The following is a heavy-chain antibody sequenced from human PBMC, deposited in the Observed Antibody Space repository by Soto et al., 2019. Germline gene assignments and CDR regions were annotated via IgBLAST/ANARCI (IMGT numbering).Heavy chain of an antibody. CDR3: ARDLSGGELQDGAFDF. V-gene: IGHV4-59*01. J-gene: IGHJ3*01. CDR2: IYYSGST. D-gene: IGHD1-7*01. CDR1: GGSISSYY. Sequence: SETLSLTCTVSGGSISSYYWSWIRQPPGKGLEWIGYIYYSGSTNYNPSLKSRVTISVDTSKNQFSLKLSSVTAADTAVYYCARDLSGGELQDGAFDFWGQGTMVTVSS.